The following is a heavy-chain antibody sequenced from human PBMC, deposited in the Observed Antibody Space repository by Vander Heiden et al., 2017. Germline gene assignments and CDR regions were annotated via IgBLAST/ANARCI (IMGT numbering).Heavy chain of an antibody. CDR3: ATSPGYSTRWFDY. V-gene: IGHV3-21*01. Sequence: EVQLVESGGGLVKPGGSLRLSCEASGFTFTSYSMSWVRQAPGKGPEWVSYISISSSYIYYTDSVKGRFHISRDNAKNSLFLEMNSLRAEDTAVYYCATSPGYSTRWFDYWGQGTLVTVSS. CDR2: ISISSSYI. D-gene: IGHD6-13*01. CDR1: GFTFTSYS. J-gene: IGHJ4*02.